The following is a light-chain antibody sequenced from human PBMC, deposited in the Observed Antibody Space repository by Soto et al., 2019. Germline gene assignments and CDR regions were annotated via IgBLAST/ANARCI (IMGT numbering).Light chain of an antibody. J-gene: IGKJ4*01. Sequence: DIQMTQSPSSLSASVGDRVTITCRASQSIYNYLNRCQQKPGKAPNLLIYAASSLHSGVPSRFSGSGSGTDFTLSISSLQPEDFTTYYCQQTYDSLALTFGGGTKVEIK. CDR1: QSIYNY. CDR3: QQTYDSLALT. V-gene: IGKV1-39*01. CDR2: AAS.